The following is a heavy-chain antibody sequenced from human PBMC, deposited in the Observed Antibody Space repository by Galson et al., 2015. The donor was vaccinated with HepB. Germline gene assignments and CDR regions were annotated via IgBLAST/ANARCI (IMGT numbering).Heavy chain of an antibody. J-gene: IGHJ4*02. D-gene: IGHD2-2*01. V-gene: IGHV1-18*01. Sequence: SVKVSCKASGYTFTSYGISWVRQAPGQGLEWMGWISAYNGNTNYAQNLQGRVTMTTDTSTSTAYMELRSLRSDDTAVYYCARDSSTPYFVVVPAAMLDYWGQGTLVTVSS. CDR3: ARDSSTPYFVVVPAAMLDY. CDR2: ISAYNGNT. CDR1: GYTFTSYG.